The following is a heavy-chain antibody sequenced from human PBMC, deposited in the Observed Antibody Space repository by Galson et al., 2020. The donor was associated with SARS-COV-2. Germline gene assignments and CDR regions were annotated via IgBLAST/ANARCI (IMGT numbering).Heavy chain of an antibody. J-gene: IGHJ4*02. D-gene: IGHD3-10*01. CDR1: GFSFSDYY. CDR2: ISGDTYTI. Sequence: GGFLRLSCAASGFSFSDYYMAWIRQAPGKGLEWVSYISGDTYTIYYAESVKGRFTVSRDNAKNSLYLQMNSLRDDDTAVYYCARDDGAGNWGQGTLVTVSS. CDR3: ARDDGAGN. V-gene: IGHV3-11*01.